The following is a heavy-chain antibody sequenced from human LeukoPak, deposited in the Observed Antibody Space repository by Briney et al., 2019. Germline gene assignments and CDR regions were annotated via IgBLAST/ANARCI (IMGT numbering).Heavy chain of an antibody. J-gene: IGHJ4*02. CDR3: ASGSSYFDY. Sequence: GESLQISCKGSGYSFTKYWIGWVRQMPGKGLEWMGIIHCGDSDTRYSPSFQGQVIFSVDKSITTAYLQWSSLKASDTAMYYCASGSSYFDYWGQGTLVTVSS. CDR1: GYSFTKYW. CDR2: IHCGDSDT. V-gene: IGHV5-51*01.